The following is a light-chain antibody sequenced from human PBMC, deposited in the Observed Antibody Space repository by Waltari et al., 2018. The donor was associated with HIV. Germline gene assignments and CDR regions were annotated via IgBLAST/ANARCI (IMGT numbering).Light chain of an antibody. CDR1: QGISNY. CDR2: AAS. Sequence: DIQMTQSPSSLSASVGDRVTISCRASQGISNYLAWYQQKPGKPPKLLIYAASTLQLGVASRFNGSGTGTDFTLTISSMQPEDFATYYCQQSYSSPLSFGPGTRVEIK. J-gene: IGKJ3*01. CDR3: QQSYSSPLS. V-gene: IGKV1-27*01.